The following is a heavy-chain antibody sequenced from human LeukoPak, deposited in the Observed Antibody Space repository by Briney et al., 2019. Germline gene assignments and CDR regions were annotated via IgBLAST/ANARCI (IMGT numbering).Heavy chain of an antibody. Sequence: GGSLRLSCAASGFTFSSYAMSWVRQAPGKGLEWVSAISGSSGSTCYADSVKGRFTISRDNSKNTLYLQMNSLRAEDTAVYYCAKRRGGYDILTGYKEYYFDYWGQGTLVTVSS. CDR2: ISGSSGST. CDR3: AKRRGGYDILTGYKEYYFDY. D-gene: IGHD3-9*01. J-gene: IGHJ4*02. CDR1: GFTFSSYA. V-gene: IGHV3-23*01.